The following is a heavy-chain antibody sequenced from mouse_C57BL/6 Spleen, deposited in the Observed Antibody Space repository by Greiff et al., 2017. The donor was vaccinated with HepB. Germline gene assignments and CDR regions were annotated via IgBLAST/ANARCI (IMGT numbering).Heavy chain of an antibody. CDR1: GFSLTSYG. CDR3: ARWNYDYDVPYAMDY. Sequence: VQLKQSGPGLVQPSQSLSITCTVSGFSLTSYGVHWVRQSPGKGLEWLGVIWSGGSTDYNAAFISRLSISKDNSKSQVFFKMNSLQADDTAIYYCARWNYDYDVPYAMDYWGQGTSVTVSS. V-gene: IGHV2-2*01. D-gene: IGHD2-4*01. J-gene: IGHJ4*01. CDR2: IWSGGST.